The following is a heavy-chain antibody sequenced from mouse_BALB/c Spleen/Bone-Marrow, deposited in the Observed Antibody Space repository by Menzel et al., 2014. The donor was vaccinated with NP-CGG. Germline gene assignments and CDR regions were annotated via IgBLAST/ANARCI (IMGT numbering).Heavy chain of an antibody. CDR3: ARDDYYAMDY. CDR1: GFTFTDYY. V-gene: IGHV7-3*02. CDR2: IRNKANGYTT. Sequence: EAKLMESGGGLVQPGGSLRLSCATSGFTFTDYYMSWVRQPPGKALEWLGFIRNKANGYTTEYSASVKGRFTISRDNSQSILYLQMNTLRAEDSATYYCARDDYYAMDYWGQGTSVTVSS. J-gene: IGHJ4*01.